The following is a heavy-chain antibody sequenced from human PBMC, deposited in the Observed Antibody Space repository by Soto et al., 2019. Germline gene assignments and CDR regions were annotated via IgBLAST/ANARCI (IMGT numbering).Heavy chain of an antibody. CDR2: MSPNSGNT. V-gene: IGHV1-8*01. CDR3: ARDYGGSSGWFDP. CDR1: GYTFTSYD. J-gene: IGHJ5*02. D-gene: IGHD4-17*01. Sequence: QVQLVQSGAEVKRPGASVKVSCKASGYTFTSYDLNWVRQATGQGLEWIGWMSPNSGNTGYAQKFQGRVTMTRNTAMSTAYMELRSLTSEDTAVYYCARDYGGSSGWFDPWGQGTLVTASS.